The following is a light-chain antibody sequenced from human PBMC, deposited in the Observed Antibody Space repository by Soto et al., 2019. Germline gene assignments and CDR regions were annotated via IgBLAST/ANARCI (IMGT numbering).Light chain of an antibody. CDR3: SSYTNINTRACV. Sequence: QSALTQPASVSGSPGQSITISCTGTSGDIGSYNRVSWYQQHPGKAPKLIIYEVTDRPSGVSNRFSGSKSGNTASLTISRLQPDDEAEYYCSSYTNINTRACVFGTGTKVTVL. J-gene: IGLJ1*01. V-gene: IGLV2-14*01. CDR2: EVT. CDR1: SGDIGSYNR.